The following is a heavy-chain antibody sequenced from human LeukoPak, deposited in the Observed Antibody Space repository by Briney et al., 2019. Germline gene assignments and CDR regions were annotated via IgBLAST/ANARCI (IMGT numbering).Heavy chain of an antibody. Sequence: GGSLRLSCAASGFTFSSYSMNWVRQAPGKGLEWVSSISSSSSYIYYADSVKGRFTISRDNAKNSLYLQMNSLRAEDTAVYYCASRQNQNTYYDYVWGSYRHYYMDVWGKGTTVTISS. CDR3: ASRQNQNTYYDYVWGSYRHYYMDV. D-gene: IGHD3-16*02. CDR2: ISSSSSYI. V-gene: IGHV3-21*01. CDR1: GFTFSSYS. J-gene: IGHJ6*03.